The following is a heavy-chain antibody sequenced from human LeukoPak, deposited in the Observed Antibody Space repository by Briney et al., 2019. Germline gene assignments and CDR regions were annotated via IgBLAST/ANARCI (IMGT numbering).Heavy chain of an antibody. Sequence: SVKVSCKASGGTFSSYAISWVRQAPGQGLEWMGRIIPIFGTANYAQKFQGRVTVTTDESTSTAYMELSSLRSEDTAVYYRARGGRLLARGVRFDPWGQGTLVTVSS. D-gene: IGHD5-12*01. CDR1: GGTFSSYA. CDR2: IIPIFGTA. V-gene: IGHV1-69*05. CDR3: ARGGRLLARGVRFDP. J-gene: IGHJ5*02.